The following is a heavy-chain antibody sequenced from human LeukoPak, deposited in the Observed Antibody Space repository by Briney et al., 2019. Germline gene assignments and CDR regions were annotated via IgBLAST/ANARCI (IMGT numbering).Heavy chain of an antibody. J-gene: IGHJ4*02. Sequence: ETLSLTCTVSGGSISIYYWSWVRQAPGKGLEWVAVITGGGESTYYADSVKGRFTISRDNSKKTLFLQVNSLRAEDTAVYFCAKNIRDQLLCGFNFWGQGIVVTVSS. CDR2: ITGGGEST. D-gene: IGHD2-2*01. V-gene: IGHV3-23*01. CDR3: AKNIRDQLLCGFNF. CDR1: GGSISIYY.